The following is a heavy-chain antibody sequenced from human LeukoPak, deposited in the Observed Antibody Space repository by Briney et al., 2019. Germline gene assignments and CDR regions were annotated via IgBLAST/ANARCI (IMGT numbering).Heavy chain of an antibody. CDR1: GFTVSGNY. D-gene: IGHD6-6*01. V-gene: IGHV3-53*01. J-gene: IGHJ4*02. CDR2: IYRHGNT. CDR3: ARWSQFGSSSVGAHHFDH. Sequence: GGSLRLSCAASGFTVSGNYMTWVRQAPGRGLEWVSVIYRHGNTYYADSVKGRFTVSRDNAKDSLYLQLNSLRAEDTAVYYCARWSQFGSSSVGAHHFDHWGQGTLVTFSS.